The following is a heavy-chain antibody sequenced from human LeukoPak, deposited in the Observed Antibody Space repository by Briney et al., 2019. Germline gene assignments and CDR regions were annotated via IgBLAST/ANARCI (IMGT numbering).Heavy chain of an antibody. Sequence: GGSLRLSCAASGFTFSTYTMNWVRQAPGKGLEWVSYISSSSSIIQYADSVKGRFTISRDNSKNTLYLQLNNLRAEDTAVYYCAKDFGELLYGDSFDIWGQGTMVTVSS. CDR3: AKDFGELLYGDSFDI. J-gene: IGHJ3*02. V-gene: IGHV3-48*01. CDR2: ISSSSSII. D-gene: IGHD3-10*01. CDR1: GFTFSTYT.